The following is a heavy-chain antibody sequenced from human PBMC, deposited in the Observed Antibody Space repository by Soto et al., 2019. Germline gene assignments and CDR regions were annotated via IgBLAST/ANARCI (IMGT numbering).Heavy chain of an antibody. CDR2: ISYDGGHQ. V-gene: IGHV3-30*18. Sequence: GGSLRLSCAASGFTFSNYGMHWVRQTPGKGLEWVAVISYDGGHQFYTDSVKGRFTIPRDNSKNTLYLQMNSLKTEDTAMYYCAKDPKCCTIGSHFLDNWFDPWGQGTLVTVSS. J-gene: IGHJ5*02. D-gene: IGHD2-8*01. CDR3: AKDPKCCTIGSHFLDNWFDP. CDR1: GFTFSNYG.